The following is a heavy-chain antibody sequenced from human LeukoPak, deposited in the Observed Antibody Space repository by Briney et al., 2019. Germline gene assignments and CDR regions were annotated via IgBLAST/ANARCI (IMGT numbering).Heavy chain of an antibody. V-gene: IGHV1-18*01. Sequence: GASVKDSCQASGYTFTGYGISWVRQAPGQGLEWMGWISAYNGNTNYAQKLQGRVTMTTDTSTSTAYMELRSLRSDDTAVYYCARFEKVILWFGDRDAFDIWGQGTMVTVSS. CDR3: ARFEKVILWFGDRDAFDI. J-gene: IGHJ3*02. CDR1: GYTFTGYG. CDR2: ISAYNGNT. D-gene: IGHD3-10*01.